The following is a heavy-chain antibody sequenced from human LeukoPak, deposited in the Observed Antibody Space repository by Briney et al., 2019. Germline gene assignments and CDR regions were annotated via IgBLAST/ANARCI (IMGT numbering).Heavy chain of an antibody. CDR3: ARAKGYYDSSGYYSRYGAFDI. CDR2: ISAYNGNT. CDR1: GYTFTSYG. J-gene: IGHJ3*02. V-gene: IGHV1-18*01. Sequence: ASVKVSCKASGYTFTSYGISWVRRAPGQGLEWMGWISAYNGNTNYAQKLQGRVTMTTDTSTSTAYMELRSLRSDDTAVYYCARAKGYYDSSGYYSRYGAFDIWGQGTMVTVSS. D-gene: IGHD3-22*01.